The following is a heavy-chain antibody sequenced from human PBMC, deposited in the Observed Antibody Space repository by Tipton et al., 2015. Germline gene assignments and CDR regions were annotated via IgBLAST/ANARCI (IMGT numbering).Heavy chain of an antibody. J-gene: IGHJ4*02. CDR2: IYYSGSA. D-gene: IGHD4-23*01. CDR3: ARDGGNWYYFDY. V-gene: IGHV4-61*01. Sequence: TLSLTCTVSGGSVCSGSYYWNWIRQPPGKGLEWLGYIYYSGSANYNPSLKSRVTISVDTSKNQFSLKLTSLTAADTAVYYCARDGGNWYYFDYWGQGTLVTVSS. CDR1: GGSVCSGSYY.